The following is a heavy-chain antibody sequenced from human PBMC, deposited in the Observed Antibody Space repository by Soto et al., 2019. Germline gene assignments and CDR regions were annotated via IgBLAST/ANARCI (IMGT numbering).Heavy chain of an antibody. Sequence: TLSLTCAVYGGSFSGYYWSWIRQPPGKGLECIGEINHSGSTNYNPSLKSRVTISVDTSKNQFSLKLSSVTAADTAVYYCALSLGYGGNSGYFDYWGQGTLVTSPQ. D-gene: IGHD2-21*02. V-gene: IGHV4-34*01. J-gene: IGHJ4*02. CDR1: GGSFSGYY. CDR3: ALSLGYGGNSGYFDY. CDR2: INHSGST.